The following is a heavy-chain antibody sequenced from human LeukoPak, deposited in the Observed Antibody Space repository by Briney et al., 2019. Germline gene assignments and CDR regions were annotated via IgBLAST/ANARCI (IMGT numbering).Heavy chain of an antibody. Sequence: GGSLRLSCAASGFTFSSYEMNWVRQAPGKGLEWVSYISSSSSYIYYADSVKGRFTISRDNAKNTLYLQMNSLRAEDTAVYYCAREIAAAGSVFDYWGQGTLVTVSS. CDR3: AREIAAAGSVFDY. V-gene: IGHV3-21*05. CDR2: ISSSSSYI. CDR1: GFTFSSYE. D-gene: IGHD6-13*01. J-gene: IGHJ4*02.